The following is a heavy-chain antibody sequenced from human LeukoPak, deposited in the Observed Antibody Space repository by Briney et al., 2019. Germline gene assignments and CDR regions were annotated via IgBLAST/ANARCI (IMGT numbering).Heavy chain of an antibody. Sequence: SETLSLTCNVSGGSFTNYYWSWIRQTPEKGLEWIGQINHSGDTSYNPSPRSRITLSVDRSKNQFSLKVTSATAADTGVYYCARGPGTVGLSPWGQGTLVTVSS. CDR2: INHSGDT. D-gene: IGHD1/OR15-1a*01. CDR1: GGSFTNYY. V-gene: IGHV4-34*01. J-gene: IGHJ5*02. CDR3: ARGPGTVGLSP.